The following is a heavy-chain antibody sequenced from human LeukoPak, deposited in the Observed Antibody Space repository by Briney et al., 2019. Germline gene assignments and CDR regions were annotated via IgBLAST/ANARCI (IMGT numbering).Heavy chain of an antibody. CDR3: ARDKEDYYYYYGMDV. CDR2: IYYSGST. Sequence: SETLSLTCTVSGGSISSYYWSWIRQPPGKGLEWIGYIYYSGSTNYNPSLKSRVTISVDKSKNQFSLKLSSVTAADTAVYYCARDKEDYYYYYGMDVWGQGATVTVSS. CDR1: GGSISSYY. J-gene: IGHJ6*02. V-gene: IGHV4-59*01.